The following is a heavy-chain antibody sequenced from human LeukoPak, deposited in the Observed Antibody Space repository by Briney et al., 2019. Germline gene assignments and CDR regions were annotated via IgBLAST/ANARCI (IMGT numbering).Heavy chain of an antibody. CDR3: ARGLTYYYDSSGYYGYYYGMDV. V-gene: IGHV3-30-3*01. CDR1: GFTFSSYA. CDR2: ISYDGSNK. Sequence: GGSLRLSCAASGFTFSSYAMHWVRQAPGRGLEWVAVISYDGSNKYYADSVKGRFTISRDNSKNTLYLQMNSLRAEDTAVYYCARGLTYYYDSSGYYGYYYGMDVWGQGTTVTVSS. J-gene: IGHJ6*02. D-gene: IGHD3-22*01.